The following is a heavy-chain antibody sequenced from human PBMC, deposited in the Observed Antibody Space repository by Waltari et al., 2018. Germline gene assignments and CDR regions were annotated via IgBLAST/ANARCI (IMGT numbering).Heavy chain of an antibody. CDR2: IYAGGNT. Sequence: EVQLLESGGGFVQPGGSLRLSCAASGFAFSSNAMSWVRLAPGKGLEWVSVIYAGGNTDDADSVKGRFNISRDNSKNTVYLQMNGLRGEDTGLYYCAKDSLFLSGSYFRHWGLGTLVTVSS. D-gene: IGHD1-26*01. CDR1: GFAFSSNA. CDR3: AKDSLFLSGSYFRH. V-gene: IGHV3-23*03. J-gene: IGHJ1*01.